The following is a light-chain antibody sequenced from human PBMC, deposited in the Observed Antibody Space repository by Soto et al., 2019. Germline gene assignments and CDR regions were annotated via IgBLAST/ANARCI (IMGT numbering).Light chain of an antibody. CDR1: QSVSSSY. CDR2: AAS. Sequence: EIVLTQSPATLSLSPGARATLSCMASQSVSSSYLAWYQQKPGQAPRLLIYAASTRATAVPDRFSGSGSGTDFTLTITSLQSDDFAVYFCQQYTDWPITFGQGTRLEIK. V-gene: IGKV3D-20*02. CDR3: QQYTDWPIT. J-gene: IGKJ5*01.